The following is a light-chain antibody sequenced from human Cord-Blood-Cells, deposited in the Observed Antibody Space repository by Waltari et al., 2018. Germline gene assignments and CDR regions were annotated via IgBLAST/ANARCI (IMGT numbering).Light chain of an antibody. Sequence: DLQMTQSPSSLSASVGASVTIPCRASQSISSYLNWYQQKPGKAPKLLIYAASSLQSGVPSRFSGSGSGTDFTLTISSLQPEDFATYYCQQSYSTPWTFGQGTKVEIK. J-gene: IGKJ1*01. CDR3: QQSYSTPWT. CDR1: QSISSY. CDR2: AAS. V-gene: IGKV1-39*01.